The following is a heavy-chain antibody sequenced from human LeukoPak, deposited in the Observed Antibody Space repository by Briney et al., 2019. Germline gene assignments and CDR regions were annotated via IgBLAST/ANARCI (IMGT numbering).Heavy chain of an antibody. CDR2: ISAYNGNT. V-gene: IGHV1-18*01. CDR3: ARTVVVVAATLNWFDP. D-gene: IGHD2-15*01. CDR1: GYTFTSYG. J-gene: IGHJ5*02. Sequence: ASVKVSCKASGYTFTSYGISWVRQAPGQGLEWMGWISAYNGNTNYAQKLQGRVTMTTDTSTSTAYMELRSLRSDDTAVYYCARTVVVVAATLNWFDPWGQGTLVTVSS.